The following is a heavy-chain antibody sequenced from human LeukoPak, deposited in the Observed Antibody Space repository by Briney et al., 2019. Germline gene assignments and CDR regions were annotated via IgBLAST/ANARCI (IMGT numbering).Heavy chain of an antibody. CDR1: GFTVGSNY. Sequence: PGRSLRLSCAASGFTVGSNYMSWVRQAPGKGLEWVSVIYAGGSTYYADSVKGRFTISRDYSKNTLYLQMNSLRADDTAVYYCAREDTDMVREGHFDLWGRGTLVIVSS. CDR2: IYAGGST. J-gene: IGHJ2*01. CDR3: AREDTDMVREGHFDL. V-gene: IGHV3-53*01. D-gene: IGHD5-18*01.